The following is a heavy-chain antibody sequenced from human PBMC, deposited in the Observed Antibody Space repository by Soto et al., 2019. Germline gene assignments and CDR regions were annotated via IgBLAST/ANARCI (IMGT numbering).Heavy chain of an antibody. Sequence: QVQLVQSGAEVKKPGASVKVSCKASGYTFTSYYMHWVRQAPGQGLEWMGIINPSGGSTSYAQKFQGRVSMTRDTSTSTVYMELIRLRSDDTAVYYCARDRIAACGNNFDYWGQGTLVTVSS. J-gene: IGHJ4*02. D-gene: IGHD6-13*01. CDR3: ARDRIAACGNNFDY. CDR2: INPSGGST. CDR1: GYTFTSYY. V-gene: IGHV1-46*03.